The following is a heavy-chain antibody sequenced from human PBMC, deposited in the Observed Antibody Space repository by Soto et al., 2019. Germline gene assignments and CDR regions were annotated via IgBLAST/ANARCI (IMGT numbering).Heavy chain of an antibody. CDR3: AGKFDSSSWYVLSQKIGGYGMAV. J-gene: IGHJ6*02. D-gene: IGHD6-13*01. V-gene: IGHV4-59*01. CDR2: SFPSGST. CDR1: GDSISTYY. Sequence: SETLSLTCTVSGDSISTYYCSWIRQAPGRGLEWIGYSFPSGSTKYNPSLKSRATISVDTAKNQFSLKLSSVTAADTAVYYCAGKFDSSSWYVLSQKIGGYGMAVWGQGSTGTVSS.